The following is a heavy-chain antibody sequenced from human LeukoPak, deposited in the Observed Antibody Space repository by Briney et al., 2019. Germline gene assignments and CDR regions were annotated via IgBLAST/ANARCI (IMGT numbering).Heavy chain of an antibody. CDR3: ARDSGERGSGSYLIAY. Sequence: ASVKVSCKASGYTFTSYGISWVRQAPGQGLEWMGWISAYNGNTNYAQKLQGRVTMTTDTSTSTTYMELRSLRSDDTAVYYCARDSGERGSGSYLIAYWGQGTLVTVSS. CDR1: GYTFTSYG. V-gene: IGHV1-18*01. CDR2: ISAYNGNT. J-gene: IGHJ4*02. D-gene: IGHD3-10*01.